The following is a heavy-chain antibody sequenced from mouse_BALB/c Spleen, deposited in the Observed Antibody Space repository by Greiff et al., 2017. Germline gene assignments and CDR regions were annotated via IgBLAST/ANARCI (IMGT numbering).Heavy chain of an antibody. Sequence: EVQVVESGAELVKPGASVKLSCTASGFNIKDTYMHWVKQRPEQGLEWIGRIDPANGNTKYDPKFQGKATITADTSSNTAYLQLSSLTSEDTAVYYGARSTTVVAPYWYFDVWGAGTTVTVSS. CDR1: GFNIKDTY. CDR2: IDPANGNT. CDR3: ARSTTVVAPYWYFDV. V-gene: IGHV14-3*02. D-gene: IGHD1-1*01. J-gene: IGHJ1*01.